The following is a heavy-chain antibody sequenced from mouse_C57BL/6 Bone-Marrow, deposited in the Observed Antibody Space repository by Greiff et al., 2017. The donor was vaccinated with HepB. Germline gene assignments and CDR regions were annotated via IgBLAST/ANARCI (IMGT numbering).Heavy chain of an antibody. CDR3: SRLGYYGSSRAWFAY. V-gene: IGHV1-22*01. CDR1: GYTFTDYN. J-gene: IGHJ3*01. D-gene: IGHD1-1*01. Sequence: EVQLKQSGPELVKPGASVKMSCKASGYTFTDYNMHWVKQSHGKSLEWIGYINPNNGGTSYNQKFKGKATLTVNKSSSTAYMELRSLTSEDSAVYYCSRLGYYGSSRAWFAYWGQGTLVTVSA. CDR2: INPNNGGT.